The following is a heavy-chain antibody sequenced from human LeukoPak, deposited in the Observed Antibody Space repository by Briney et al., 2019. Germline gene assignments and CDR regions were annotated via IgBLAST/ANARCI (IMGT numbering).Heavy chain of an antibody. CDR1: GGTFSSYA. V-gene: IGHV1-69*04. J-gene: IGHJ3*02. Sequence: SVKVSCRASGGTFSSYAISWVRQAPGQGLEWMGRIIPILGIANYAQKFQGRVTITADKSTSTAYMELSSLRSEDTAVYYCARDHLWIAAAGEGTFDIWGQGTMVTVSS. D-gene: IGHD6-13*01. CDR2: IIPILGIA. CDR3: ARDHLWIAAAGEGTFDI.